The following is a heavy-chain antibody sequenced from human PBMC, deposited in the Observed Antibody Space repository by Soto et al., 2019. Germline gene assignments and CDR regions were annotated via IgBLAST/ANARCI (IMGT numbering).Heavy chain of an antibody. CDR3: ARAERASYFVDH. V-gene: IGHV4-31*03. J-gene: IGHJ4*02. Sequence: PSETLSLTCTVSGGSLSSGCYYWSWIRQDPGKGLEWIGYISYTGSSYYNPSLTSRVTISGDTSKNQFSLKVRSVTAADTAVYYCARAERASYFVDHWGQGILVNVSS. D-gene: IGHD1-26*01. CDR2: ISYTGSS. CDR1: GGSLSSGCYY.